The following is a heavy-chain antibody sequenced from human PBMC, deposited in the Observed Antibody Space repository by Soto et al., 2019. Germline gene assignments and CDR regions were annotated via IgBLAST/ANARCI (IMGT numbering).Heavy chain of an antibody. V-gene: IGHV1-69*02. CDR3: ARKSLYDGGDY. CDR2: LIPILGIA. Sequence: QVQLVQSGAEVKKPGSSVKVSCKASGGTFSSYTISWVRQSPRQGLEWMGRLIPILGIANYAEKFQGRVTITADKSTSTAYMELSSLRSEDTAVYYCARKSLYDGGDYWGQGTLVTVSS. J-gene: IGHJ4*02. D-gene: IGHD2-8*01. CDR1: GGTFSSYT.